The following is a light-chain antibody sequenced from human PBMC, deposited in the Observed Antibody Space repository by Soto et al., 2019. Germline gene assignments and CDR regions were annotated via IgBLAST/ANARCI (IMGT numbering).Light chain of an antibody. CDR1: SSNVGGNP. J-gene: IGLJ1*01. Sequence: QSVLTQPPSASGTPGQWVTISCSGSSSNVGGNPVNWYQHVPTTAPKLLIYTNTQRPSGVPDRFSGSKSGTSASLAISGLQSEDEADYYCASWDDSLNGPVFGTGTKVTVL. CDR3: ASWDDSLNGPV. CDR2: TNT. V-gene: IGLV1-44*01.